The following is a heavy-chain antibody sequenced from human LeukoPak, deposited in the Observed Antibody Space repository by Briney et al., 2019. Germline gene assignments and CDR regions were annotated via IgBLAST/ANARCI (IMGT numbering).Heavy chain of an antibody. V-gene: IGHV3-23*01. CDR1: GFTFSSYG. CDR3: AKVPYDILTGYYPWGFDY. CDR2: ISGSGGST. D-gene: IGHD3-9*01. Sequence: PWGSLRLSCAASGFTFSSYGMRWVRQAPGKGLEWVSAISGSGGSTYYADSVKGRFTISRDNSKNTLYLQMNSLRAEDTAVYYCAKVPYDILTGYYPWGFDYWGQGTLVTVSS. J-gene: IGHJ4*02.